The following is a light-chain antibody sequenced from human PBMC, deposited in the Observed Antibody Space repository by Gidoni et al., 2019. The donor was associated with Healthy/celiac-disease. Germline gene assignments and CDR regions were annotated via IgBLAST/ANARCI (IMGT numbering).Light chain of an antibody. CDR2: DAS. Sequence: EIVFTQSPATLSLSPGERATLSCRASQSVSSYLAWYQQKPGQAPRLLIYDASNRATGIPARFSGSGSGTDFTLTISSLEPEDFAVYYCQQRSNWPPSTFGGGTKVEIK. J-gene: IGKJ4*01. CDR3: QQRSNWPPST. CDR1: QSVSSY. V-gene: IGKV3-11*01.